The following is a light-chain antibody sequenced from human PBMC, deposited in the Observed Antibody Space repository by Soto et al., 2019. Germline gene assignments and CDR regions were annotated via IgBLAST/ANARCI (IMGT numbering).Light chain of an antibody. V-gene: IGLV2-14*01. CDR1: SSDVGGYGY. CDR3: TSYTAISTLI. Sequence: QSVLTQPASVSGSPGQSITISCTGTSSDVGGYGYVSWYQHHPGKAPKLIIYEVNNRPSGVSHRFPGSKSGNTASLTISGLRAEDEADYYCTSYTAISTLIFGGGTKLTVL. J-gene: IGLJ2*01. CDR2: EVN.